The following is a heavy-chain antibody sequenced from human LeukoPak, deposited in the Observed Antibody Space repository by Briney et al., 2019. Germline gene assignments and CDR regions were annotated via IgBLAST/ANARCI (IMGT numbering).Heavy chain of an antibody. Sequence: PSETLSLTCTVSGGSISSSSYYWGWIRQPPGKGLEWIGSIYYSGSTYYNPSLKSRVTIPVDTSKNQFSLKLSSVTAADTAVYYCARQSPHARDWLLHYRIDYWGQGTLVTVSS. D-gene: IGHD3-9*01. CDR2: IYYSGST. V-gene: IGHV4-39*01. CDR3: ARQSPHARDWLLHYRIDY. J-gene: IGHJ4*02. CDR1: GGSISSSSYY.